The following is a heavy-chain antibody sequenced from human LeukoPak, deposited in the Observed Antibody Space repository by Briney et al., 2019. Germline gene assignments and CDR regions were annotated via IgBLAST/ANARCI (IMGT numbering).Heavy chain of an antibody. CDR1: GGSISSGGYS. V-gene: IGHV4-30-2*02. Sequence: SETLSLTCAVSGGSISSGGYSWSWIRQPPGKGLEWIGYIYHSGSTYYNPSLKSRVTISVDTSKNQFSLKLSSVTAADTAVYYCARSRGSVTWFDPWGQGTLVTVSS. CDR3: ARSRGSVTWFDP. CDR2: IYHSGST. J-gene: IGHJ5*02. D-gene: IGHD3-10*01.